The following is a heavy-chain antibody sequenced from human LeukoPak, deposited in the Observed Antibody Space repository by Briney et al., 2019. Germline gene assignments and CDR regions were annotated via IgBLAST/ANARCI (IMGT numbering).Heavy chain of an antibody. CDR1: VFSFKKYV. V-gene: IGHV3-23*01. CDR3: AKDWTTVVTPKGYYFDS. Sequence: GGSLRLSCAASVFSFKKYVMCCVCPAPGKGLEWVSAICTTGGSTYYADSVKGRFTTSRDNSKNTLSLQMDSLRGEDTAVYYCAKDWTTVVTPKGYYFDSWGQGTLVTVSS. CDR2: ICTTGGST. J-gene: IGHJ4*02. D-gene: IGHD4-23*01.